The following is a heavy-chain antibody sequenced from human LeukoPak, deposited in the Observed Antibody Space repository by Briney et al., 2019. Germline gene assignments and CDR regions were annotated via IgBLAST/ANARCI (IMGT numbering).Heavy chain of an antibody. CDR2: INSDGSTT. CDR1: ELTFNSNW. J-gene: IGHJ4*02. Sequence: EGSLRLSCAASELTFNSNWMHWVRQAPGKGLVWVSRINSDGSTTNYADSVKGRFTISRDNAKNTLYLQMNSLRAEDTAVYYCTSYTSGWNWGQGTLVTVSS. V-gene: IGHV3-74*01. D-gene: IGHD6-19*01. CDR3: TSYTSGWN.